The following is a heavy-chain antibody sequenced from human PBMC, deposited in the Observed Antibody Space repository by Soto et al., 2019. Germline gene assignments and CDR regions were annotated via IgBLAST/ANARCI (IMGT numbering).Heavy chain of an antibody. V-gene: IGHV1-3*01. CDR2: INAGNGNT. Sequence: ASVKVSCKASGYTFTSYAMHWVRQAPGQRLEWMGWINAGNGNTKYSQKFQGRVSITRDTSASTADMCLSSLRSEEKAVYYCATAGSYYDLWSGYYIGSPFDYWGQGTLVTVSS. D-gene: IGHD3-3*01. J-gene: IGHJ4*02. CDR3: ATAGSYYDLWSGYYIGSPFDY. CDR1: GYTFTSYA.